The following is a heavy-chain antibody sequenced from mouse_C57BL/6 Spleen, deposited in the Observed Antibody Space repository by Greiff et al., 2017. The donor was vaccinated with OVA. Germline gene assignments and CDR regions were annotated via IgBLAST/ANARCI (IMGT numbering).Heavy chain of an antibody. CDR1: GYTFTSYG. Sequence: VQLQQSGAELVRPGASVKLSCKASGYTFTSYGISWVKQRPGQGLEWIGEIYPRSGNTYYNEKFKGKATLTADKSSSTAYLELRSLTSEDSAVYFCARWDSTYNFDYWGQGTTLTVSS. CDR3: ARWDSTYNFDY. J-gene: IGHJ2*01. CDR2: IYPRSGNT. D-gene: IGHD5-1*01. V-gene: IGHV1-81*01.